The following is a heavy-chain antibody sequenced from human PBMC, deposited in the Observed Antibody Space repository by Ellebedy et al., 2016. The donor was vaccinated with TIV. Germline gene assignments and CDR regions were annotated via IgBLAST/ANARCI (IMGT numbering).Heavy chain of an antibody. CDR2: ISGSSMTS. Sequence: GGSLRLSCTASGFTFTPYAMNWVRQAPGKGLEWVSYISGSSMTSYYADSVKGRFTISRDNAKNSLYLLMNSLSAEDTGVYYCATDGSYGDYRSPTHAFEIWGQGTMVTVSS. CDR3: ATDGSYGDYRSPTHAFEI. D-gene: IGHD4-17*01. J-gene: IGHJ3*02. CDR1: GFTFTPYA. V-gene: IGHV3-48*04.